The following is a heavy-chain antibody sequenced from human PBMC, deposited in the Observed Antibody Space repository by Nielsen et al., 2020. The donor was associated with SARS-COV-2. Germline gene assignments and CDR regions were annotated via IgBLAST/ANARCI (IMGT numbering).Heavy chain of an antibody. CDR3: AREIPGVGATENWFDP. D-gene: IGHD1-26*01. J-gene: IGHJ5*02. Sequence: ASVKVSCKASGYTFTSYYMHWVRQAPGQGLEWMGIINPSGGSTSYAQKFQGRVTMTRDTSTSTVYMELSSLRSEDTAVYYCAREIPGVGATENWFDPWGQGTLVTVSS. CDR1: GYTFTSYY. CDR2: INPSGGST. V-gene: IGHV1-46*01.